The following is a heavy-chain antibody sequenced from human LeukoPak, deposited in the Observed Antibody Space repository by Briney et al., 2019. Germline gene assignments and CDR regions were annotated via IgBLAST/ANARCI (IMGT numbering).Heavy chain of an antibody. V-gene: IGHV3-9*01. CDR2: ISWNGGSI. Sequence: GRSLRLSCAASGFTFDDYAMDSVRQAPGKGLGWDSGISWNGGSIGYAASVNGRFTISRDNAKNSLYLQMNSLRAEDTALYYCAKAASWGLELRGQGEDYFDYWGQGTLVTVSS. J-gene: IGHJ4*02. CDR1: GFTFDDYA. CDR3: AKAASWGLELRGQGEDYFDY. D-gene: IGHD3-16*01.